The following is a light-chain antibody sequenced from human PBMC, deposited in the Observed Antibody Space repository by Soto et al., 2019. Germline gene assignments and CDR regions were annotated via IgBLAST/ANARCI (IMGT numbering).Light chain of an antibody. Sequence: QSVLTQPASVSGSPGQSITISCTGTSSDIGAYNYVSWYQRHPGIAPKLLIYKVSNRPSGISRRFSGSKSGNTASLTISGLQAEDEDHYYYCSHTLPSTYVFGTGTKVTVL. V-gene: IGLV2-14*01. CDR3: CSHTLPSTYV. CDR1: SSDIGAYNY. J-gene: IGLJ1*01. CDR2: KVS.